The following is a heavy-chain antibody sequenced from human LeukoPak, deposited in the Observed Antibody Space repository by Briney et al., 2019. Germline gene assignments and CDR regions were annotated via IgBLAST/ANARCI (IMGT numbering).Heavy chain of an antibody. D-gene: IGHD3-10*01. J-gene: IGHJ5*02. CDR3: VGFGELLSWFDP. CDR1: GGSISSYY. CDR2: IYYSGST. V-gene: IGHV4-59*01. Sequence: RPSETLSLTCTVSGGSISSYYWSWIRQPPGKGLEWIGYIYYSGSTNYNPSLKSRVTISVDTSKNQFSLKLSSVTAADTAVYYCVGFGELLSWFDPWGQGTLVTVSS.